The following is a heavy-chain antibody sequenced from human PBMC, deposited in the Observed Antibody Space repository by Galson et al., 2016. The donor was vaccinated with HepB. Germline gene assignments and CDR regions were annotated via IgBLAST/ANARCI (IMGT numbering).Heavy chain of an antibody. CDR2: ISDVSSTI. J-gene: IGHJ6*02. Sequence: SLRLSCAASGFTFSSYSMNWVRQAPGKGLEWISYISDVSSTIYYADSVKGRFTISRDSAKNQLYLQMSGRRGGDTAVYYCARNHRYCSGNSCLVGYYYGMDFWVQGTTVTVS. CDR3: ARNHRYCSGNSCLVGYYYGMDF. V-gene: IGHV3-48*01. D-gene: IGHD2-2*01. CDR1: GFTFSSYS.